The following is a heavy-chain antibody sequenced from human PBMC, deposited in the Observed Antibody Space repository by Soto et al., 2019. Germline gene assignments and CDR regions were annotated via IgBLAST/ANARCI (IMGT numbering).Heavy chain of an antibody. J-gene: IGHJ4*02. D-gene: IGHD1-26*01. CDR2: INSDGRRT. CDR3: ARVSVGAYYFDY. CDR1: GFIFRSYW. Sequence: EVQLVESGGGLAQPGGSLRLSCAASGFIFRSYWMHWFRQAPGKGLVWVSRINSDGRRTSYADSVKGRFTISRDNAKKTLNLQIHSLRAEDKAVYYFARVSVGAYYFDYWCQGRLGTVSS. V-gene: IGHV3-74*01.